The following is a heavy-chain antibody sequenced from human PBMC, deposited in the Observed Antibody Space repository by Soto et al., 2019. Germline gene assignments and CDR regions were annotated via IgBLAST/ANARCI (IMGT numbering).Heavy chain of an antibody. Sequence: ASVKVSCKVSGYTLTELSMHWVRQAPGKGLEWMGGFDPEDGETIYAQKFQGRVTMTEDTSTDTAYMELSSLRSDVTAVCYCARGYCSSTSCHHRPSYYYYYYMDVWGKGTTVTVSS. CDR1: GYTLTELS. D-gene: IGHD2-2*01. J-gene: IGHJ6*03. CDR2: FDPEDGET. V-gene: IGHV1-24*01. CDR3: ARGYCSSTSCHHRPSYYYYYYMDV.